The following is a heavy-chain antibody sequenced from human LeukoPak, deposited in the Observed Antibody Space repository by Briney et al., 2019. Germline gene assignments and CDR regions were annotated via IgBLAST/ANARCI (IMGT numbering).Heavy chain of an antibody. CDR2: ISDSGGST. Sequence: GGSLRLSCAVSGITLSNYGMSWVRQAPGKGLEWVAGISDSGGSTNYADSVKGRFTISRDNPKNTLYLQMNSLRAEDTAVYFCAKRGVVIRVILVGFHKAAYYFESWGQGALVTGSS. V-gene: IGHV3-23*01. CDR3: AKRGVVIRVILVGFHKAAYYFES. D-gene: IGHD3/OR15-3a*01. J-gene: IGHJ4*02. CDR1: GITLSNYG.